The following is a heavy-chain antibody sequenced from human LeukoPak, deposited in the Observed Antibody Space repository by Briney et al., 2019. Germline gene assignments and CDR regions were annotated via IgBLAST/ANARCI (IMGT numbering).Heavy chain of an antibody. CDR2: ISSSSSTI. J-gene: IGHJ1*01. CDR3: AKSGVNFQH. CDR1: GFTFSSYS. Sequence: GGSLRLSCAASGFTFSSYSMNWVRQAPGKGLEWVSYISSSSSTIYYADSVKGRFTISRDNSKNTLYLQMNSLRAEDTAVYYCAKSGVNFQHWGQGTLVTVSS. D-gene: IGHD6-25*01. V-gene: IGHV3-48*01.